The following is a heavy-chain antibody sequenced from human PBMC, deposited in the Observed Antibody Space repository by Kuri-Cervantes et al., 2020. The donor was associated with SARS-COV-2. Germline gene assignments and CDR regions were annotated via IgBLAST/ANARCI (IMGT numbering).Heavy chain of an antibody. CDR2: IYTSGST. D-gene: IGHD4-11*01. CDR3: ARDRRNSFDY. CDR1: GGSISSGSYY. Sequence: SETLSLTCTVSGGSISSGSYYWSWIRQPAGKGLEWIGYIYTSGSTNYNPSLKSRVTISVDTSKNQFSLKLSSVTAADTAVYYCARDRRNSFDYWGQGTLVTVSS. V-gene: IGHV4-61*10. J-gene: IGHJ4*02.